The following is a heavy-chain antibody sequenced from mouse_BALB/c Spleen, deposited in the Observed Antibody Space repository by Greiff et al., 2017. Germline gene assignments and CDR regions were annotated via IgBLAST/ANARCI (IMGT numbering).Heavy chain of an antibody. CDR2: IRNGGGST. D-gene: IGHD2-1*01. CDR3: ARQHGNYLYYFDY. CDR1: GFTLSSYT. V-gene: IGHV5-12-2*01. Sequence: EVQVVESGGGLVQPGGSLKLSCAASGFTLSSYTMSWVRQTPEKRLEWVAYIRNGGGSTYYPDTVKGRLTISRDNAKNTLYLQMSSLKSEDTAMYYCARQHGNYLYYFDYWGQGTTLTVSS. J-gene: IGHJ2*01.